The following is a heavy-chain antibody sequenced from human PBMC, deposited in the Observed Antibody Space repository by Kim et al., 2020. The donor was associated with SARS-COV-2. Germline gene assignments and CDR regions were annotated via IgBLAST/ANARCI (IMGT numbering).Heavy chain of an antibody. Sequence: SVKGRFTISRDNSKNTLYLQMNSLRAEDTAVYYCARYYYDSSGYPGEFDYWGQGTLVTVSS. CDR3: ARYYYDSSGYPGEFDY. D-gene: IGHD3-22*01. V-gene: IGHV3-23*01. J-gene: IGHJ4*02.